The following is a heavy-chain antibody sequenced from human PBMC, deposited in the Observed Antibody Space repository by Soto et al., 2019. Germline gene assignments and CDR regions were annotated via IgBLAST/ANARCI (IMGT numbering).Heavy chain of an antibody. J-gene: IGHJ4*02. CDR1: GGSISSGGYS. CDR2: ISHSGSA. CDR3: ASGSHVPHY. D-gene: IGHD6-6*01. Sequence: SETLSLTCAVSGGSISSGGYSWSWIRQPPGKGLEWIGYISHSGSAYYNPSLKSRVTISVDRSKNQFSLKLSSVIAADTAVYFCASGSHVPHYWGQGTLVTVSS. V-gene: IGHV4-30-2*01.